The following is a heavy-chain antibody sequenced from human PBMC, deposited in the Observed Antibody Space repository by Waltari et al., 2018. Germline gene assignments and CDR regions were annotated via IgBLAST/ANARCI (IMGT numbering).Heavy chain of an antibody. D-gene: IGHD2-15*01. J-gene: IGHJ6*02. Sequence: EVQLVESGGGLVQPGGSLRLSCAASGFTFSSYWMSWVRQAPGKGLEWVANIKQDGSEKYYVDSVKGRFTISRDNAKNSLYLQMNSLRAEDTAVYYCARYHREGVFYCSGGSCAGDYYYYYGMDVWGQGTTVTVSS. CDR2: IKQDGSEK. CDR1: GFTFSSYW. V-gene: IGHV3-7*01. CDR3: ARYHREGVFYCSGGSCAGDYYYYYGMDV.